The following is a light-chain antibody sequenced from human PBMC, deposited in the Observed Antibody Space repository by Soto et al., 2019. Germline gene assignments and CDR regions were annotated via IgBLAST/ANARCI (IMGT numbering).Light chain of an antibody. J-gene: IGLJ2*01. V-gene: IGLV1-40*01. CDR2: GNS. CDR1: SSNIGAGYD. CDR3: QSYDSSLSGSV. Sequence: QAVVTQPPSVSGAPGQRVTISCTGSSSNIGAGYDVHWYRQLPGTAPKLLIYGNSNRPSGFPDRFSGSKSGTSASLAITGLQAEDEADYYCQSYDSSLSGSVFGGGTKLTVL.